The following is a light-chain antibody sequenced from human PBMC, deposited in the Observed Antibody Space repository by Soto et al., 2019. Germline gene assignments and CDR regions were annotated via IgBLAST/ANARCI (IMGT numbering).Light chain of an antibody. V-gene: IGKV3D-15*01. Sequence: EIVMTKSQATMSVSPGERATLSCRASQSVFSYLAWYQQKPGQAPRLLIYGASTMATGIPARFSGSGSGTEFTLTISSLQSEDFAVYYCQQYNNWPPYTFGQGTKLEIK. J-gene: IGKJ2*01. CDR2: GAS. CDR1: QSVFSY. CDR3: QQYNNWPPYT.